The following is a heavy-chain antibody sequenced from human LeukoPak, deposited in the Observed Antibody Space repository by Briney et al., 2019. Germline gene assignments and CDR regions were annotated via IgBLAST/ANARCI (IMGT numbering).Heavy chain of an antibody. CDR3: AKGHYYGDYGY. CDR1: GFTFSSNG. Sequence: GGSLTLSCAASGFTFSSNGMHWVRQAPGKGLEWVAVVSYDGSNKYYADSVKGRFTVSRDNSKNTLYLQMNSLSAEDTAVYYCAKGHYYGDYGYWGQGTLVTVSS. CDR2: VSYDGSNK. V-gene: IGHV3-30*18. J-gene: IGHJ4*02. D-gene: IGHD4-17*01.